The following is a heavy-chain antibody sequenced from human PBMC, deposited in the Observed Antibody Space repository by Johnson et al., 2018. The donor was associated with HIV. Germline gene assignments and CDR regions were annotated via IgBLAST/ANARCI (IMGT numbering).Heavy chain of an antibody. CDR3: ARERNYGTHAAFDI. CDR1: GFTFSSYA. J-gene: IGHJ3*02. Sequence: VQLVESGGGVVQPGRSLRLSCAASGFTFSSYAMHWVRQAPGKGLEWVAVISYDGSNKYYADSVKGRFTISRDNSKNTLYLQMNSLRAEDTAVYYCARERNYGTHAAFDIWGQGTMVTVSS. D-gene: IGHD1-7*01. CDR2: ISYDGSNK. V-gene: IGHV3-30-3*01.